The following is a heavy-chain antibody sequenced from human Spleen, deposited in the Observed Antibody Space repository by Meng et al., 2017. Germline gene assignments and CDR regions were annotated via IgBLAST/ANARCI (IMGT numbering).Heavy chain of an antibody. CDR3: AREGGSYLSFYYYGMDV. Sequence: ASVKVSCKASGYIFTGYYMHWVRQAPGLGLEWMGWINPNSGGTNYAQKFQGRVTMTRDTSINTAYMDLGSLTSDDTAVYFCAREGGSYLSFYYYGMDVWGQGTTVTVSS. CDR1: GYIFTGYY. CDR2: INPNSGGT. D-gene: IGHD1-26*01. J-gene: IGHJ6*02. V-gene: IGHV1-2*02.